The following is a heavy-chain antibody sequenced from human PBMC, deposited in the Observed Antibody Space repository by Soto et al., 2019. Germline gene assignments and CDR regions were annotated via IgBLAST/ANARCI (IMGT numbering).Heavy chain of an antibody. V-gene: IGHV3-23*01. CDR1: EVTLSSYA. Sequence: RDCCAASEVTLSSYAMRWVRKEPGKGLEWVSAISGSGGSTYYADSVKGRFTISRDNSKNTLYLQMNSLRAEDTAVYYCAKDLNRGLFDYWGQGTLVTVSS. CDR3: AKDLNRGLFDY. CDR2: ISGSGGST. J-gene: IGHJ4*02.